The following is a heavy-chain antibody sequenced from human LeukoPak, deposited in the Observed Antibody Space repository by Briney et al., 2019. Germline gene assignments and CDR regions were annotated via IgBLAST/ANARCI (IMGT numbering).Heavy chain of an antibody. CDR1: GFTFSSYW. D-gene: IGHD3-22*01. J-gene: IGHJ4*02. CDR3: ASTTYYYDSSGYYGY. Sequence: PGGSLRLSCAVSGFTFSSYWMHWVRQAPGKGLVWVSRINSDGSSTSYADSVKGRFTISRDNAKNTLYLQMNSLRAEGTAVYYCASTTYYYDSSGYYGYWGQGTLVTVSS. CDR2: INSDGSST. V-gene: IGHV3-74*01.